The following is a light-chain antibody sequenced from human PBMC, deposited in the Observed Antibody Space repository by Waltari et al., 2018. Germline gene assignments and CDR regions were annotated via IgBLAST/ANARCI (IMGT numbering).Light chain of an antibody. J-gene: IGLJ2*01. Sequence: QSALTQPASVSGSPGQSITFPCIGTNSDIGAPNYVPWYKQYPGTAPKLIIFYCGKRPSGVSNRFSASKSGNTASLTISGLQAEDEADYYCSSYTTINTFVLFGGGTKLTVL. CDR2: YCG. CDR3: SSYTTINTFVL. CDR1: NSDIGAPNY. V-gene: IGLV2-14*03.